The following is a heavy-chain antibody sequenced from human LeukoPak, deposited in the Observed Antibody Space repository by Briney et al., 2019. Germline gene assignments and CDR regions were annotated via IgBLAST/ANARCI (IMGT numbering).Heavy chain of an antibody. D-gene: IGHD3-3*01. J-gene: IGHJ4*02. CDR1: VDSIKSNNYY. V-gene: IGHV4-39*01. Sequence: SETLSLTSTVSVDSIKSNNYYWGGIGNPPGKGREWIGSIYDSGSTYYNPSLKSRVTISVDTSKNQFSLRLSSVTAADTAIYYCHSRFLEWLLDYWGQGTLVTVSS. CDR3: HSRFLEWLLDY. CDR2: IYDSGST.